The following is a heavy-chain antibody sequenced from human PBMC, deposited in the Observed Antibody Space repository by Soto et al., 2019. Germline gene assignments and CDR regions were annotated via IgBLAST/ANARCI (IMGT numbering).Heavy chain of an antibody. V-gene: IGHV1-69*13. Sequence: SVKVSCKASGGTFGSHGIAWVRQAPGQGLEWMGGLIAMLGTPTYARKVQGRATITADESLTSSYLELRSLRSEDTAVYFCATGAMANFDYWGQGTVVTVSS. D-gene: IGHD5-18*01. CDR3: ATGAMANFDY. J-gene: IGHJ4*02. CDR2: LIAMLGTP. CDR1: GGTFGSHG.